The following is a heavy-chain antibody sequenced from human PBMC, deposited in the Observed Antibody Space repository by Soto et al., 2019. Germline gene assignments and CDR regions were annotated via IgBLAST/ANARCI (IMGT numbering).Heavy chain of an antibody. V-gene: IGHV4-34*01. Sequence: QVQLQQWGAGLLKPSETLSLTCAVYGGSFSGYYWSWIRQPPGKGLEWIGEINHSGSTNYNPSLKRPVNKSRSTFKNHFSHKLGLFTGPDTAVYYCARAHRLLWFGEFPLDYWGQGTLVTVSS. J-gene: IGHJ4*02. D-gene: IGHD3-10*01. CDR2: INHSGST. CDR1: GGSFSGYY. CDR3: ARAHRLLWFGEFPLDY.